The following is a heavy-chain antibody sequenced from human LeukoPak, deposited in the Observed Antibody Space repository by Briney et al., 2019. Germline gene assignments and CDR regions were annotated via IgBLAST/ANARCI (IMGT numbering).Heavy chain of an antibody. CDR1: GFTFDDYG. CDR2: ISSSSRDI. D-gene: IGHD1-26*01. V-gene: IGHV3-21*01. CDR3: VREAAATLLDY. J-gene: IGHJ4*02. Sequence: PGGSLRLSCAASGFTFDDYGMSWVRQAPGKGLEWVAAISSSSRDIFYADSVKGRFTISRDNTQNSLSLQMNSLRAEDTAVYYCVREAAATLLDYWGQGTLVTVSS.